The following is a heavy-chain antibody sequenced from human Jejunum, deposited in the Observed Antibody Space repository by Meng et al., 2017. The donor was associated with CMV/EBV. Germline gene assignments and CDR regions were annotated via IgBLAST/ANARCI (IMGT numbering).Heavy chain of an antibody. Sequence: AASGFPFSSFSMPWVRQAPGKGLVWVSHIRGDGSRTNYADSVKGRFSISRDNAKNTLYLEMNSLRAEDSAVYYCARDKWELYSDYWGQGALVTVSS. D-gene: IGHD1-26*01. CDR3: ARDKWELYSDY. J-gene: IGHJ4*02. CDR2: IRGDGSRT. CDR1: GFPFSSFS. V-gene: IGHV3-74*01.